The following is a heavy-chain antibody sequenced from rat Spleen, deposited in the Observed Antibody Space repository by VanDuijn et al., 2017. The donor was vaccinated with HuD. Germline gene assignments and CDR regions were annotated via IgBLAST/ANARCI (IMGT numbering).Heavy chain of an antibody. CDR3: ARETSYYFDY. CDR2: ISFNGVST. Sequence: EVQLVESGGGLVQPGRSMKLSCAASGFTFSDYGMVWVLQAPTKGLEWVASISFNGVSTYYRDSVKGRFTISRDNAKSTLYLQMNSLKSEDTATYYCARETSYYFDYWGQGVMVTVSS. J-gene: IGHJ2*01. CDR1: GFTFSDYG. V-gene: IGHV5-20*01.